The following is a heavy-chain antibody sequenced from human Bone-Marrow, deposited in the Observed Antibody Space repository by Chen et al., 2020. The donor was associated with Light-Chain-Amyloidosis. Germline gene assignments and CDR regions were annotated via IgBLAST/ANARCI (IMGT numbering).Heavy chain of an antibody. CDR1: EFSFSSYW. Sequence: EVQLVESGGGLVQPGGSLRLSCAASEFSFSSYWMHWVRQVPGKGLVGVSRINGDGSSTAYADSVKGRFTISRDNAKNTLYLQMNSLRAEDTAVYYCVRDDHTSMDYWGQGTLVTVSS. D-gene: IGHD1-1*01. CDR2: INGDGSST. CDR3: VRDDHTSMDY. J-gene: IGHJ4*02. V-gene: IGHV3-74*01.